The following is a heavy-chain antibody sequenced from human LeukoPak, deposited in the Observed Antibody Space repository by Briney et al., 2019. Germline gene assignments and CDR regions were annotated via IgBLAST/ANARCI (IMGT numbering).Heavy chain of an antibody. V-gene: IGHV3-21*01. Sequence: PGGSLRLSCAASGFTFSSYSMNWVRQAPGKGLEWVSSISSSSSYIYYADSVKGRFTISRDNAKNSLYLQMNSLRAEDTAVYYCARSRGYSYGWYAAQPFDYWGQGTLVTVSS. CDR2: ISSSSSYI. D-gene: IGHD5-18*01. CDR3: ARSRGYSYGWYAAQPFDY. J-gene: IGHJ4*02. CDR1: GFTFSSYS.